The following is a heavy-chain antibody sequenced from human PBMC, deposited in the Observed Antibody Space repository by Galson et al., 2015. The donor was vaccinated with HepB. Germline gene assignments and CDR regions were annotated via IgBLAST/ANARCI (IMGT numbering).Heavy chain of an antibody. D-gene: IGHD3-16*01. CDR2: IAGSGDVT. Sequence: ALRLACAASGFRFSTYAVSWVGQAPGKGVEWLSGIAGSGDVTYDADSVKGRFTISRDNSKSTVYLEMNSLRPDDTAVYYCAKDQVAYNGVFYAFDIWGQGTMVTVSS. CDR3: AKDQVAYNGVFYAFDI. J-gene: IGHJ3*02. CDR1: GFRFSTYA. V-gene: IGHV3-23*01.